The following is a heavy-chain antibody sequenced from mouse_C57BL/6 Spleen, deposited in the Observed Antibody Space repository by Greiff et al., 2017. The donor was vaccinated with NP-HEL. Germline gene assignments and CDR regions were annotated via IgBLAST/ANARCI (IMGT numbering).Heavy chain of an antibody. J-gene: IGHJ3*01. Sequence: EVMLVESEGGLVQPGSSMKLSCTASGFTFSDYYMAWVRQVPEKGLEWVANINYDGSSTYYLDSLKSRFIISRDNAKNILYLQMSSLKSEDTATYYCAREGDYGSSTWFAYWGQGTLVTVSA. V-gene: IGHV5-16*01. CDR1: GFTFSDYY. CDR2: INYDGSST. D-gene: IGHD1-1*01. CDR3: AREGDYGSSTWFAY.